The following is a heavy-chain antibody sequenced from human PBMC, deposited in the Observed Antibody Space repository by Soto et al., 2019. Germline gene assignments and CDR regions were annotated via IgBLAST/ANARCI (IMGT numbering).Heavy chain of an antibody. D-gene: IGHD3-10*01. CDR2: IYYSGST. CDR3: ARREGSGSYYGVPRLTLGPFDY. Sequence: QLQLQESGPGLVKPSETLSLTCTVSGGSISSSSYYWGWIRQPPGKGLEWIGSIYYSGSTYYNPSLKSRVTISVDTSKNQFSLKLSSVTAADTAVYYCARREGSGSYYGVPRLTLGPFDYWGQGTLVTVSS. CDR1: GGSISSSSYY. V-gene: IGHV4-39*01. J-gene: IGHJ4*02.